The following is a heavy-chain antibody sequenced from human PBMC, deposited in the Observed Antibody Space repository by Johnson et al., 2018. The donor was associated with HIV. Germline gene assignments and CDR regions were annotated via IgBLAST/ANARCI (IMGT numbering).Heavy chain of an antibody. Sequence: EKLVESGGGLVQPGGSLRLSCAASGFTVSSNYMSWVRQAPGKGLEWVSVIYSGGSTYYADSVKGRFTISRDNSKNTLYLQMNSLSAEDKAVYYCARDVAATMIVVGGAYDAFDIWGQGTMVTVSS. D-gene: IGHD3-22*01. J-gene: IGHJ3*02. CDR2: IYSGGST. CDR1: GFTVSSNY. CDR3: ARDVAATMIVVGGAYDAFDI. V-gene: IGHV3-66*01.